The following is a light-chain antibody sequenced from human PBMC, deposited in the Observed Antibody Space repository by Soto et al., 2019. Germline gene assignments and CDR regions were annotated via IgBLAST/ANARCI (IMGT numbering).Light chain of an antibody. V-gene: IGKV1-39*01. J-gene: IGKJ2*01. CDR2: AAS. Sequence: DIQMTQSPSSLSASVGDRVTITCRTGQSISHYLNWYQQTPGKAPKLLIYAASRFQSGVPSRFSGSGSGTDFSLTISSLQPEDFATYYCQQSYTTPRNFGQGTKLEIK. CDR3: QQSYTTPRN. CDR1: QSISHY.